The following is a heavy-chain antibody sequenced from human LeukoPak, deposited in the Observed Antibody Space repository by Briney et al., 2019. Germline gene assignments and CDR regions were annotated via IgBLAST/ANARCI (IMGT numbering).Heavy chain of an antibody. CDR3: ARGSRVVPAAMPGRNYYGMDV. D-gene: IGHD2-2*01. CDR1: GYTFTSYA. J-gene: IGHJ6*04. Sequence: ASVKVSCKASGYTFTSYAMNWVRQAPGQGLEWMGWINTNAGNPTYARGFTGRFVFSLDTSVSTAYLQICSLKAEDTAVYYCARGSRVVPAAMPGRNYYGMDVWGKGTTVTVSS. CDR2: INTNAGNP. V-gene: IGHV7-4-1*01.